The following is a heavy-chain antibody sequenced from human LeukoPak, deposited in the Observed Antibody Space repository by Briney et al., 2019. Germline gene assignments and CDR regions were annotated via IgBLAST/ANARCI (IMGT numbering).Heavy chain of an antibody. J-gene: IGHJ5*02. CDR2: VGATGDT. CDR3: VREHSKVFDP. V-gene: IGHV3-13*01. CDR1: GFTFSDYD. Sequence: PGGSLRLSCAASGFTFSDYDMHWVRQAPGKGLEWVSRVGATGDTDYPDSVKGRFTISRENAKNSLYLQMNSLRVEDTAVYYCVREHSKVFDPWGQGTLVTV.